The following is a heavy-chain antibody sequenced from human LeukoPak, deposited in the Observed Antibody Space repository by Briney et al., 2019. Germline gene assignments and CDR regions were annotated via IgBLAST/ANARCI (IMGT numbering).Heavy chain of an antibody. V-gene: IGHV3-21*01. CDR3: ARGGGYHLIYYFDY. J-gene: IGHJ4*02. CDR1: GFTFSSYS. Sequence: GGSLRLSCAASGFTFSSYSMNWVRQAPGKGLEWVSSISSSSSYIYYADSVKGRFTISRDNAKNSLYLQMNSLRAEDTAVYYCARGGGYHLIYYFDYWGQGTLVTVSS. D-gene: IGHD5-12*01. CDR2: ISSSSSYI.